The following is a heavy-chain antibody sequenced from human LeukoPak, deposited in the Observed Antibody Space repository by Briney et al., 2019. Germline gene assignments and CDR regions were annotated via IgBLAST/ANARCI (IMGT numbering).Heavy chain of an antibody. Sequence: SETLSLTCTVSGGSISSSSYYWGWIRQPPGKGLEWIGSIYYSGSTYYNPSLKSRVTISVDTSKNQFSLKLSSVTAADTAVYYCARQLITILGVVREKRPFDYWGQGTLVTVSS. J-gene: IGHJ4*02. D-gene: IGHD3-3*01. CDR3: ARQLITILGVVREKRPFDY. CDR2: IYYSGST. CDR1: GGSISSSSYY. V-gene: IGHV4-39*01.